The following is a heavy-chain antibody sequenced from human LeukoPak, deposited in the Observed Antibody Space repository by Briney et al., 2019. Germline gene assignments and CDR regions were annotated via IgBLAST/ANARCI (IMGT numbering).Heavy chain of an antibody. D-gene: IGHD3-9*01. Sequence: GGSLRLSCAASGFTFSSYAMGWVRQGPGKGLDWVSSISGSGGRTYYAASVKGRFTISRDNSKSTLYLQINSLRAEDTAVYYCAKGYDILAAYALGFDYWGQGTLVTVSS. V-gene: IGHV3-23*01. J-gene: IGHJ4*02. CDR3: AKGYDILAAYALGFDY. CDR2: ISGSGGRT. CDR1: GFTFSSYA.